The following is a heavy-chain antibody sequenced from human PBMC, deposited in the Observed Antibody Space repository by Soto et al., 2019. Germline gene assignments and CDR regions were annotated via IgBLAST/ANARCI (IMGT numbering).Heavy chain of an antibody. CDR1: GFSFKDYC. V-gene: IGHV3-11*06. Sequence: QVQLVESGGALVKPGGSLRLSCVGSGFSFKDYCLTWVRQSPGKGPEGISQINAKNEYTTYADSVRGRFTVSGDNVVNTLYLEMESLRAEHPAVYFCTRGGRITSYCWREWGPGTVVTVPS. CDR3: TRGGRITSYCWRE. CDR2: INAKNEYT. D-gene: IGHD1-26*01. J-gene: IGHJ1*01.